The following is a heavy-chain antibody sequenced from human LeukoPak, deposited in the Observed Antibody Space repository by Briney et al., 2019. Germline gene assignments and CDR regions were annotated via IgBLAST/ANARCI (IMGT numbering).Heavy chain of an antibody. Sequence: SETLSLTCTVSGGSISSHYWSWIRQPPGEGLEWIGYIYYSGSTYYNPSLKSRVTISVDTSKNQFSLKLSSVTAADTAVYYCARGITRNWFDPWGQGTLVTVSS. J-gene: IGHJ5*02. CDR3: ARGITRNWFDP. D-gene: IGHD3-3*01. V-gene: IGHV4-59*11. CDR1: GGSISSHY. CDR2: IYYSGST.